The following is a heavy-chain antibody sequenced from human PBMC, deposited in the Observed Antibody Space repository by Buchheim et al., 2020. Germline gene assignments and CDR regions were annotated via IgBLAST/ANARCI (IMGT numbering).Heavy chain of an antibody. CDR2: IKNKLHGATT. CDR1: GFTFSNGW. Sequence: VQLVESGGGLVKPGESLRLSCAASGFTFSNGWMNWVRQAPGKGLEWVGRIKNKLHGATTDYAAPVKGRFSISRDDSKNTLYLQMNSLNTDDTAVYYCATDRGAVTHAFTPGFFDYWGQGTL. D-gene: IGHD4-11*01. J-gene: IGHJ4*02. V-gene: IGHV3-15*07. CDR3: ATDRGAVTHAFTPGFFDY.